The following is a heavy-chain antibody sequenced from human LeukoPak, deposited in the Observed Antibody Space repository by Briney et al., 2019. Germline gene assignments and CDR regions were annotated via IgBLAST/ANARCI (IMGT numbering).Heavy chain of an antibody. J-gene: IGHJ6*02. V-gene: IGHV3-30-3*01. Sequence: GGSLRLSCAASGFTFSSYAMHWVRQAPGKGLEWVTFISYDGSNKSYADSVKGRFTISRDNSKNTLYLQMNSLRAEDTAGYYCAREMAYYGMDVWGQGTTVTVSS. CDR1: GFTFSSYA. D-gene: IGHD2-8*01. CDR3: AREMAYYGMDV. CDR2: ISYDGSNK.